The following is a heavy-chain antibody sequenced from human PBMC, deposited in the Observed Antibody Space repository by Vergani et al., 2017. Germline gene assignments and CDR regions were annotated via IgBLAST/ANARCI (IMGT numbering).Heavy chain of an antibody. CDR2: IIPIFGTA. Sequence: QVQLVQSGAEVKKPGSSVKVSCKASGGTFSSYAISWVRQAPGQGLEWMGGIIPIFGTANYAQKFQDRVTITADESTSTAYMELSSLGSEDTAVYYWAKGAAAGRGGYYYYYYMDVWGKGTTVTVSS. CDR3: AKGAAAGRGGYYYYYYMDV. J-gene: IGHJ6*03. CDR1: GGTFSSYA. V-gene: IGHV1-69*01. D-gene: IGHD6-13*01.